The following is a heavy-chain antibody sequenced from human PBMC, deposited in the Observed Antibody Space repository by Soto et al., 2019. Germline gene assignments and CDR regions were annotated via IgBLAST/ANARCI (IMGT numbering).Heavy chain of an antibody. CDR2: INPNSGGT. V-gene: IGHV1-2*04. CDR3: ARDGFERQWSAYYYYGMDV. D-gene: IGHD6-19*01. Sequence: ASVKVSCKASGYTFTGYYMHWVRQALGQGLEWMGWINPNSGGTNYAQKFQGWVTMTRDTSISTAYMELSRLRSDDTAVYYCARDGFERQWSAYYYYGMDVWGQGTTVTVSS. J-gene: IGHJ6*02. CDR1: GYTFTGYY.